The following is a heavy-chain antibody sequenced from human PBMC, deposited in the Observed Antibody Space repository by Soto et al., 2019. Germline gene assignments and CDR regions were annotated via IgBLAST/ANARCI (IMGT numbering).Heavy chain of an antibody. CDR1: GFTFSSYA. CDR3: VPSIPAAGTRYFQH. CDR2: VGTGGTA. D-gene: IGHD6-13*01. V-gene: IGHV3-23*01. J-gene: IGHJ1*01. Sequence: EVQLLESGGGLVQPGGSLRLSCAASGFTFSSYAMSWVRQAPGKGREWVSAVGTGGTAYYADSVKGRFTISRDNSKNTLYLQMNSLRAEDTAVYYCVPSIPAAGTRYFQHWGQGTLVTVSS.